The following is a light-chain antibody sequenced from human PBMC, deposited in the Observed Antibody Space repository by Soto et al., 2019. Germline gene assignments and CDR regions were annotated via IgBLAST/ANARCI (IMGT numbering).Light chain of an antibody. V-gene: IGKV1D-12*01. CDR3: QQADSFPLT. CDR2: GAS. CDR1: QDISTL. J-gene: IGKJ4*01. Sequence: DIQMTKSPSSVSASIGDTVTITCRASQDISTLLAWYQQKPGKDPKLLIYGASTLESGVPSRFSGRGSGTDFTLTISSLQPEDFATYFCQQADSFPLTFGGGTKVEIK.